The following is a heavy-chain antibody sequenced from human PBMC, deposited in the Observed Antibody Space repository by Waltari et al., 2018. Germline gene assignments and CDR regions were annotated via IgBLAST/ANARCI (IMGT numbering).Heavy chain of an antibody. CDR2: YDPEDGAT. Sequence: QVQLVQSGAAVKKPGASVKGSCKVSGYTLPELSIHWVRQAPGKGLEWMGGYDPEDGATIYAQKLQGRVTMTEDTSANTAYMELSSLISDDTALYYCVTDVGWADWSGLWGQGTLVTVSS. V-gene: IGHV1-24*01. J-gene: IGHJ4*02. CDR3: VTDVGWADWSGL. D-gene: IGHD3-9*01. CDR1: GYTLPELS.